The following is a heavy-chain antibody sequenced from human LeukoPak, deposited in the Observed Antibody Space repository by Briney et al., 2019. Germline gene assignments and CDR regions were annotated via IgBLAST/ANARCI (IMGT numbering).Heavy chain of an antibody. CDR2: ISSSSTHI. CDR3: AVLDSSGFPDY. V-gene: IGHV3-21*01. J-gene: IGHJ4*02. D-gene: IGHD3-22*01. Sequence: GGSLRLSCAASGFTFSSYSMNWVRQAPGKWLEWVSSISSSSTHIYYADSVKGGFTISRDNAKNSLYLQMNRLRAEYTAVYCCAVLDSSGFPDYWGQGTLVTVSS. CDR1: GFTFSSYS.